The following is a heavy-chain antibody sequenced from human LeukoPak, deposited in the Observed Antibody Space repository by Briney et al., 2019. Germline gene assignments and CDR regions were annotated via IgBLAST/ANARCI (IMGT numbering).Heavy chain of an antibody. D-gene: IGHD2-15*01. J-gene: IGHJ1*01. V-gene: IGHV1-18*01. CDR1: GYTFTSYG. CDR3: ARGTPEDIVVVVAATEYFQH. CDR2: ISAYNGNT. Sequence: ASVKVSCKASGYTFTSYGISWVRQAPGQGLEWMGWISAYNGNTNYAQKLQGRVTMTTDTSTSTAYMELRSLRSDDTAVYYCARGTPEDIVVVVAATEYFQHWGQGTLVTVSS.